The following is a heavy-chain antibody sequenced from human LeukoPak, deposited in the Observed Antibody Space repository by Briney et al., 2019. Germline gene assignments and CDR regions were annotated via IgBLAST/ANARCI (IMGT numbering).Heavy chain of an antibody. V-gene: IGHV3-64*01. CDR2: ISSNRGGT. J-gene: IGHJ3*02. Sequence: PGGSLRLSCAASGFTFSSYAMHWVRQAPGKGLEYVSAISSNRGGTYYANSVKGRFTISRDNSKNTLYLQMGSLRAEDMAVYYCARDMGLRGAFDIWGQGTMVTVSS. D-gene: IGHD3-10*01. CDR1: GFTFSSYA. CDR3: ARDMGLRGAFDI.